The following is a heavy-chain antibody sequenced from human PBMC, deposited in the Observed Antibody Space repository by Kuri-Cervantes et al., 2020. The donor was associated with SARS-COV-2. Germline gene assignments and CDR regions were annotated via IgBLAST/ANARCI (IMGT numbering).Heavy chain of an antibody. CDR2: IYYSGIT. CDR3: ARVKGCDYVWGLEGVDP. V-gene: IGHV4-30-4*01. J-gene: IGHJ5*02. CDR1: GFTFSDYY. D-gene: IGHD3-16*01. Sequence: SETLSLTCAASGFTFSDYYMAWIRQAPGKGLEWIGYIYYSGITYYNPSLKSRFTISVDTSKNQFSLKLRTVTAADTAVYYCARVKGCDYVWGLEGVDPWGQGTLVTVSS.